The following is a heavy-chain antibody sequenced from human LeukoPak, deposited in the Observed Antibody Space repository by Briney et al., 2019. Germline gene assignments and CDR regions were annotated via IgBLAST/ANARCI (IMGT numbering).Heavy chain of an antibody. J-gene: IGHJ4*02. CDR3: AKSRSGWYFFDQ. Sequence: GGSLRLSCAASGFTFSSYAMSWVRQAPGKGLEWVSAISGSGGSTYFADSVKGRFTISRDNSKNTLYLQMNSLRAEDTAVYYCAKSRSGWYFFDQWGQGTLVTVSS. CDR2: ISGSGGST. D-gene: IGHD6-19*01. CDR1: GFTFSSYA. V-gene: IGHV3-23*01.